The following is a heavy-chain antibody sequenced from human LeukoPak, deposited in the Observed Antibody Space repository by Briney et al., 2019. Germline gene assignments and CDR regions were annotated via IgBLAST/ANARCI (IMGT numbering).Heavy chain of an antibody. CDR3: AREDDFWSGYTPSYGMDV. Sequence: ASVKVSCKASGGTFSSYAISWVRQAPGQGLEWMGGIIPIFGTANYAQKFQGRVTITADESTSTAYMELSSLRSEDTAVYYCAREDDFWSGYTPSYGMDVWGQGTTVTVS. J-gene: IGHJ6*02. CDR2: IIPIFGTA. V-gene: IGHV1-69*13. D-gene: IGHD3-3*01. CDR1: GGTFSSYA.